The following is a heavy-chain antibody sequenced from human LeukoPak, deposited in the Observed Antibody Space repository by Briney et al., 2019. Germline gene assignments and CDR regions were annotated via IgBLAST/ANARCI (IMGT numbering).Heavy chain of an antibody. J-gene: IGHJ4*02. D-gene: IGHD1-26*01. CDR1: GFIFSTYA. CDR3: ARRGSYYGDSMDC. CDR2: ISSNGGST. Sequence: PGGSLRLSCAASGFIFSTYAMHWVRQPPAKGLEYVSAISSNGGSTYYANSVKGRFTISRDNSKNTLYLQMGSLRAEDMAVYYCARRGSYYGDSMDCWGQGTLVTVSS. V-gene: IGHV3-64*01.